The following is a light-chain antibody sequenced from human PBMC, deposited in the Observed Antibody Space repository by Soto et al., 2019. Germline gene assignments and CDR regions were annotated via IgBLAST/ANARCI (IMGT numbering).Light chain of an antibody. V-gene: IGKV1-5*01. CDR2: GAS. CDR3: LQDINYPWT. Sequence: DIQMTQSPSTLSASVGDRVTITCRASHSITNWLAWYQQKPGKAPKVXIYGASNLQSGVPPRFSGSGSGTDFTLAISSLQPEDSETYYCLQDINYPWTFGQGTKVDIK. CDR1: HSITNW. J-gene: IGKJ1*01.